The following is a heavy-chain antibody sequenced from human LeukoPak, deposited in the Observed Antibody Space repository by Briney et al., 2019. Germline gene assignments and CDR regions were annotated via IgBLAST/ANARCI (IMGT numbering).Heavy chain of an antibody. J-gene: IGHJ4*02. V-gene: IGHV3-48*03. CDR3: ARDPDGTGPSDYFDY. Sequence: PGGSLRLSCAASGFTFSSYEMNWVRQAPGKGLEWVSYISTSGSTIYYADSVKGRFTISRDNAKNLLYLQMNSLRAEDTAVYYCARDPDGTGPSDYFDYWGQGTLVTVSS. D-gene: IGHD1-1*01. CDR1: GFTFSSYE. CDR2: ISTSGSTI.